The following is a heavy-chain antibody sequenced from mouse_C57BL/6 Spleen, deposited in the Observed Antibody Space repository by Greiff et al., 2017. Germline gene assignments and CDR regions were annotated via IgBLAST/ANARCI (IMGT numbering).Heavy chain of an antibody. CDR2: IDPSDGYT. V-gene: IGHV1-50*01. Sequence: QVQLQQPGAELVKPGASVKLSCKASGYTFTSYWMQWVKQRPGQGLEWIGEIDPSDGYTNYNPKFKGKATLTADTSSNTAYMHLSSLTSEDSAVYYCARKCYYDYWGQGTTLTVAS. CDR1: GYTFTSYW. D-gene: IGHD1-3*01. CDR3: ARKCYYDY. J-gene: IGHJ2*01.